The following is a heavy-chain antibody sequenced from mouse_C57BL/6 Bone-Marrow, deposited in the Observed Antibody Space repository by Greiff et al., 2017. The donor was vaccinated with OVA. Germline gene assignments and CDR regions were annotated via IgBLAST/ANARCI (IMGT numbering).Heavy chain of an antibody. CDR2: IYPRSGNT. CDR1: GYTFTSYG. Sequence: QVQLQQSGAELARPGASVKLSCKASGYTFTSYGISWVKQRTGQGLEWIGEIYPRSGNTYYNEKFKGKATLTADKSSSTAYMELRSQQSGDSAVYFCARSASYYYGRSYLAWFGYWGQGTLVTVSA. D-gene: IGHD1-1*01. J-gene: IGHJ3*01. CDR3: ARSASYYYGRSYLAWFGY. V-gene: IGHV1-81*01.